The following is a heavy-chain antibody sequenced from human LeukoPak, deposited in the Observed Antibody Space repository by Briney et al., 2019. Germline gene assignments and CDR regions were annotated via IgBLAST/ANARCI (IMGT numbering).Heavy chain of an antibody. CDR1: SGYS. CDR2: ISSASSTI. D-gene: IGHD5-18*01. V-gene: IGHV3-48*04. Sequence: GGSLRLSCTASSGYSMNWVRQAPGQGLEWVAYISSASSTIYYADSEEGRFTISRDNAQNSLNLQMNSLRAEDTAVYYCAREGVGYGYFGYMDVWGKGTTVTVSS. CDR3: AREGVGYGYFGYMDV. J-gene: IGHJ6*03.